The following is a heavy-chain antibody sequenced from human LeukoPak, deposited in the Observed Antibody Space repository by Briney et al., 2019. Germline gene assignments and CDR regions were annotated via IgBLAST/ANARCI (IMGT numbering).Heavy chain of an antibody. D-gene: IGHD4-23*01. CDR2: IHPGDSDT. Sequence: GESLKISCKGSGYSFITHWIGWVRQMPGKGLEWMGIIHPGDSDTRYSPSFQGQVTISADKSISTAYLQWSSLKASDTAIYYCATTNGGNRYYFDYWGQGTLVTVSS. CDR1: GYSFITHW. V-gene: IGHV5-51*01. CDR3: ATTNGGNRYYFDY. J-gene: IGHJ4*02.